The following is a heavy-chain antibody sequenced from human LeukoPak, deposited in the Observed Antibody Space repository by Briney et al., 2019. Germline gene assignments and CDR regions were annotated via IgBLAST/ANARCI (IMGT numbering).Heavy chain of an antibody. CDR3: ARDQGTLFGELLSEDY. J-gene: IGHJ4*02. Sequence: GGSLRLSCAASGFTFSSYSMNWVRQAPGKGMEWVSSISSSSSYIYYADSVKGRFTISRDNAKNSLYLQMNSLRAEDTAVYYCARDQGTLFGELLSEDYWGQGTLVTVSS. V-gene: IGHV3-21*01. CDR1: GFTFSSYS. D-gene: IGHD3-10*01. CDR2: ISSSSSYI.